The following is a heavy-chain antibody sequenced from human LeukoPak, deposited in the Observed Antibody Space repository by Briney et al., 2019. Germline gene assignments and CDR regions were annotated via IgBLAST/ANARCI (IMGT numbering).Heavy chain of an antibody. CDR2: ISGSGGST. CDR1: GFTFSSYA. Sequence: GGSLRLSCAASGFTFSSYAMSWVRQAPGKGLEWVSAISGSGGSTYYADSVKGRFTISRDNSKNTLCLQMNSLRAEDTAVYYCAKDTYYYGSGSYYNPPSFDYWGQGTLVTVSS. CDR3: AKDTYYYGSGSYYNPPSFDY. J-gene: IGHJ4*02. D-gene: IGHD3-10*01. V-gene: IGHV3-23*01.